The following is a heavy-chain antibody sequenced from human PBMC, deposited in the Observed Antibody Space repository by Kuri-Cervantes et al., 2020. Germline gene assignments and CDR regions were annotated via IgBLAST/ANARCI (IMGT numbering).Heavy chain of an antibody. CDR3: ANSWGSGSYTGS. V-gene: IGHV3-48*03. J-gene: IGHJ5*02. CDR1: GFTFSSYE. Sequence: GGSLRLSCAASGFTFSSYEMNWVRQAPGKGLEWVSYISSSGSTIYYADSVKGRITISRDNAKNSLSLQMNGLRDEDTAVYYCANSWGSGSYTGSWGQGTLVTVSS. D-gene: IGHD3-10*01. CDR2: ISSSGSTI.